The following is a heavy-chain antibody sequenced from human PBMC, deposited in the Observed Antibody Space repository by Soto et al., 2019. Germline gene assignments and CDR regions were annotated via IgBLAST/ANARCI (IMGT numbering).Heavy chain of an antibody. J-gene: IGHJ6*02. D-gene: IGHD2-15*01. Sequence: GSLRLSCAASGFTFSSYAMSWVRQAPGKGLEWVSAISGSGGSTYYADSVKGRFTISRDNSKNTLYLQMNSLRAEDTAVYYCAKGEYCSGGSCFRRSIYYYYGMDVWGQGTTVTVSS. CDR1: GFTFSSYA. CDR3: AKGEYCSGGSCFRRSIYYYYGMDV. V-gene: IGHV3-23*01. CDR2: ISGSGGST.